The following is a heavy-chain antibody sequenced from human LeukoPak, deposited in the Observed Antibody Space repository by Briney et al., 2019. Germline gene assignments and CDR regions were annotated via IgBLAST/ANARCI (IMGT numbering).Heavy chain of an antibody. J-gene: IGHJ4*02. CDR3: ARDPSPVRHCSGGSCYSWFDY. D-gene: IGHD2-15*01. CDR1: GYTFTSYY. CDR2: INPNSGGT. V-gene: IGHV1-2*04. Sequence: ASVKVSCQASGYTFTSYYMHWVRQAPGQGLEWMGWINPNSGGTNYAQKFQGWVTMTRDTSISTAYMELSRLRSDDTAVYYCARDPSPVRHCSGGSCYSWFDYWGQGTLVTVSS.